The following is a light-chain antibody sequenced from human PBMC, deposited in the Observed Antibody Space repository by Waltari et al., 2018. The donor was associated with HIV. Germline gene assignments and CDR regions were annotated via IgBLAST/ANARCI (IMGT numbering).Light chain of an antibody. CDR1: QNVIRN. CDR2: AAS. Sequence: EIVMTQSPATLSVSPGERATLSCRASQNVIRNLAWYQQKPGQAPRLLIYAASTRATGIPARFSGSGSGTEFTLTINSLQSEDFAVYYCQQYNNWPPLTFGGGTKVEIK. CDR3: QQYNNWPPLT. J-gene: IGKJ4*01. V-gene: IGKV3-15*01.